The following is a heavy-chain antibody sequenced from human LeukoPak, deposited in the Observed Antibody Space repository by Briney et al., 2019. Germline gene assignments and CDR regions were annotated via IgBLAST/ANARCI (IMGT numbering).Heavy chain of an antibody. CDR3: AREIDYGSDPVAWFDP. CDR1: GYTFTGAY. V-gene: IGHV1-2*02. CDR2: INTNIGGT. J-gene: IGHJ5*02. Sequence: ASLKVSRKVSGYTFTGAYMHWVRQTPGQGLERMGWINTNIGGTTYAQKFQGRVTMTRDTSISTAYMELNGLRSDDTAMYYCAREIDYGSDPVAWFDPWGQGTLVTVSS. D-gene: IGHD3-10*01.